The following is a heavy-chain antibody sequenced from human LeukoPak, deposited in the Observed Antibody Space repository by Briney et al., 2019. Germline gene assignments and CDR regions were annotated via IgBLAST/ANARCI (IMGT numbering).Heavy chain of an antibody. CDR1: GYTFTSYY. J-gene: IGHJ6*03. V-gene: IGHV1-46*01. Sequence: ASVKVSCKASGYTFTSYYMHWVRQAPGQGLEWMGIINPSGGSTSYAQKFQGRVTMTRDMSTSTVYMELSSLRSEDTAVYYCARFAIRKDYDFWSGYYYYYYYMDVWGKGTTVTVSS. CDR2: INPSGGST. D-gene: IGHD3-3*01. CDR3: ARFAIRKDYDFWSGYYYYYYYMDV.